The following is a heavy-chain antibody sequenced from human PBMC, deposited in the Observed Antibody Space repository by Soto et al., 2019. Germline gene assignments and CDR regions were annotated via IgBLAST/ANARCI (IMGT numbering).Heavy chain of an antibody. Sequence: QVQLVQSGAEVKKPGDSVKVSCKASGYTFTSYAIHWVRQAPGQRLEWMGWINAGNGNTKYSQKFQDRVTITRDTSASTAYMELSSLRSQDTAVYYCARDLGGWPDYWGQGTLVTVSS. CDR1: GYTFTSYA. D-gene: IGHD6-19*01. CDR3: ARDLGGWPDY. J-gene: IGHJ4*02. V-gene: IGHV1-3*01. CDR2: INAGNGNT.